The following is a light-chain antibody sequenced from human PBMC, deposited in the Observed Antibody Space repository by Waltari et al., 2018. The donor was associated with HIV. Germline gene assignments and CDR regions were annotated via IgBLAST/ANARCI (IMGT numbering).Light chain of an antibody. Sequence: QSALTQPRSVSGSPGQSVTISCTGTSSDVGGSNYVSWYQQHPGKAPKVIIYDVSKRPSGVPDRFSGSKSGNTASLTISGLQAEDEADYYCCSYAGSYTVVFGGGTKLTVL. V-gene: IGLV2-11*01. CDR3: CSYAGSYTVV. J-gene: IGLJ2*01. CDR2: DVS. CDR1: SSDVGGSNY.